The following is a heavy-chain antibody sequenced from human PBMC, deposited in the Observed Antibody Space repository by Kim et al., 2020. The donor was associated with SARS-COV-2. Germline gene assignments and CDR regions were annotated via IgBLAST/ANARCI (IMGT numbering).Heavy chain of an antibody. CDR1: GFTFSSYW. V-gene: IGHV3-7*01. CDR2: IKQDGSEK. D-gene: IGHD3-10*01. J-gene: IGHJ5*02. Sequence: GGSLRLSCAASGFTFSSYWMSWVRQAPGKGLEWVANIKQDGSEKYYVDSVKGRFTISRDNAKNSLYLQMNSLRAEDTAVYYCARDSLVWVGGWFDPWGQGTLVTVSS. CDR3: ARDSLVWVGGWFDP.